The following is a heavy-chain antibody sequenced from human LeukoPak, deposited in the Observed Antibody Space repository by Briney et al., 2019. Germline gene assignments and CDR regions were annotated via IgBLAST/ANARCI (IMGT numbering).Heavy chain of an antibody. CDR2: ISAYNGNT. D-gene: IGHD3-3*01. V-gene: IGHV1-18*01. CDR3: ARDHMNYDFWSGYSNWFDP. CDR1: GYTFTTYG. Sequence: VASVKVSCKASGYTFTTYGITWVRQVPGQGLEWMGSISAYNGNTNYAQKFQGRVTMTTDTSTSTAYMELKSLRSDDTAVYCCARDHMNYDFWSGYSNWFDPWGQGTLVTVSS. J-gene: IGHJ5*02.